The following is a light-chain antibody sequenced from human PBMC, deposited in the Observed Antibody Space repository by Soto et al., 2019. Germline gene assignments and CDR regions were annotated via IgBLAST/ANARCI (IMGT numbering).Light chain of an antibody. Sequence: IQITQSPSTQSRSVWERFTITCRASQSVSTWLAWYQQKPVKAPKLLIYKASNLESGVPSTFTGSGPGTDFTLTLSSLQPADFATHYCQQYNSVSRTFGQGTKVDI. CDR2: KAS. V-gene: IGKV1-5*03. CDR1: QSVSTW. J-gene: IGKJ1*01. CDR3: QQYNSVSRT.